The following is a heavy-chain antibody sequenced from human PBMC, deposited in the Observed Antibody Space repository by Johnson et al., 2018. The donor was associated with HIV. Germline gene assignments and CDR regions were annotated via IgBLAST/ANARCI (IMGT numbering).Heavy chain of an antibody. Sequence: VQLVESGGGVVRPGGSLRLSCEGSGFSFDDYGMNWVRQGPGKGLEWVSGVKWNGGSTGYADSVKGRFTISRDNSKNTLYLQMNSLRAEDTAVYYCATSYATGAFDIWGQGTLVTVSS. CDR3: ATSYATGAFDI. D-gene: IGHD3-16*01. V-gene: IGHV3-20*04. CDR2: VKWNGGST. J-gene: IGHJ3*02. CDR1: GFSFDDYG.